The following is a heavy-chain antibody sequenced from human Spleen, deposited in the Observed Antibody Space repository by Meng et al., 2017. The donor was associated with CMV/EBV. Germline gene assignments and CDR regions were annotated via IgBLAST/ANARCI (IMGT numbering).Heavy chain of an antibody. Sequence: ASVKVSCKASGYTFTSYDINWVRQATGQGLEWMGWINPNSGDTKYAQKFEGRVTLTSDTSISTAYMELSSLKSDDTAVFFCARLFHTTLGTNYYYGMDVWGQGTTVTVSS. V-gene: IGHV1-2*02. CDR3: ARLFHTTLGTNYYYGMDV. CDR1: GYTFTSYD. J-gene: IGHJ6*02. D-gene: IGHD3-10*01. CDR2: INPNSGDT.